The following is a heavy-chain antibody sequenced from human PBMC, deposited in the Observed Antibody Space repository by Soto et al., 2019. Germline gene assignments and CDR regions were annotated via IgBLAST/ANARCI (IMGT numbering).Heavy chain of an antibody. CDR3: VRDRDLYRDMFHADL. J-gene: IGHJ4*01. CDR2: ITIVTGNT. D-gene: IGHD1-26*01. V-gene: IGHV3-48*02. Sequence: GGSLRLSCEASGFTISGCSMNWVRQTPGKGLEWLAYITIVTGNTRYAGSVRGRFTISADNAANSVFLQMNSLRDEDTAVYFCVRDRDLYRDMFHADLWGQGTLVTVSS. CDR1: GFTISGCS.